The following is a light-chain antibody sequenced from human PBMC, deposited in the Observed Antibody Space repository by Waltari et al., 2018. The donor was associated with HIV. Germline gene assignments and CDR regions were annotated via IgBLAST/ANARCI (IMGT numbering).Light chain of an antibody. CDR1: QSVSSY. J-gene: IGKJ2*01. CDR3: QQRSNWPYT. V-gene: IGKV3-11*01. CDR2: DTS. Sequence: IELTQSPATLSLSPGERATLSCRASQSVSSYVAWYQQKPGQALRLLIYDTSNRATGIPARFSGSGSGTDFTLTISSLEPEDFAVYYCQQRSNWPYTFGQGTKLEIK.